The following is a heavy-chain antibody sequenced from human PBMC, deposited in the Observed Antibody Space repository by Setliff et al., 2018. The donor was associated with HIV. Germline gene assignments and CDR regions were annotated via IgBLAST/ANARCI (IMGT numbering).Heavy chain of an antibody. Sequence: PGGSLRLSCAASGVTFSSYSMNWVRQAPRKGLEWLSYISRNSDTIDYADSVKGRFTISRDNAKNSLYLQMNSVRADDTAVYYCARAALRYCTSTSCPRVDAFDIWGQGTMVTVSS. D-gene: IGHD2-2*01. CDR3: ARAALRYCTSTSCPRVDAFDI. V-gene: IGHV3-48*04. J-gene: IGHJ3*02. CDR2: ISRNSDTI. CDR1: GVTFSSYS.